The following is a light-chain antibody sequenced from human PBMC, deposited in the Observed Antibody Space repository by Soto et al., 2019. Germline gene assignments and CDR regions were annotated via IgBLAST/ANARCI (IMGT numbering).Light chain of an antibody. J-gene: IGKJ1*01. CDR1: RSVSSN. CDR2: GAS. Sequence: EIVITQSPATLSVSPGERATLSCRASRSVSSNLAWYQQKPGQAPRLLIYGASTRVTGIPARFSGSGSGTEFTLIISTLQSEDFAVYYCQQYNNWPPWTFGQGTKVDIK. V-gene: IGKV3-15*01. CDR3: QQYNNWPPWT.